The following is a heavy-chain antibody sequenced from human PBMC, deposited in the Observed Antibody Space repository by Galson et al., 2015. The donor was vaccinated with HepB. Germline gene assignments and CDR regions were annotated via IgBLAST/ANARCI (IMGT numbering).Heavy chain of an antibody. D-gene: IGHD2-2*01. CDR1: GGTFSSYA. J-gene: IGHJ4*02. CDR2: IIPIFGTA. Sequence: SVKVSCKASGGTFSSYAISWVRQAPGQGLEWMGGIIPIFGTANYAQKFQGRVTITADESTSTAYMELSSLRSEDTAVYYCAREGDQGYCSSTSCLAAYWGQGTLVTVSS. CDR3: AREGDQGYCSSTSCLAAY. V-gene: IGHV1-69*13.